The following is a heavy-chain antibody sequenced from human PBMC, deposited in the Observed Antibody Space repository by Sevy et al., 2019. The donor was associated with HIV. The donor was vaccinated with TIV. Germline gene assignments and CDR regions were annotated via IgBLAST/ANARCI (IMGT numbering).Heavy chain of an antibody. CDR1: GFTFTSYA. CDR3: AKPTSYVYGSSSDPLPSSRNDY. J-gene: IGHJ4*02. CDR2: ISGSGGRT. Sequence: GGSLRLSCAASGFTFTSYAMSWVRQAPGKGLEWVSAISGSGGRTYYADSVKGRLTISRDNSKKTLNLQMNSLRAEDTAIYYCAKPTSYVYGSSSDPLPSSRNDYWGQGTLVTVSS. V-gene: IGHV3-23*01. D-gene: IGHD3-10*01.